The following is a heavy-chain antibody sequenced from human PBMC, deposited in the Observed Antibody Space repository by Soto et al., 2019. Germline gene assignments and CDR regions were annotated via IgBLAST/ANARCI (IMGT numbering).Heavy chain of an antibody. J-gene: IGHJ4*02. D-gene: IGHD6-19*01. CDR1: CGSLCSYY. Sequence: SETLSLTCTVSCGSLCSYYWSWIRQPPGKGLEWIGYIYYSGSTNYNPSLKSRVTISVDTSKNQFSLKLSSVTAADTAVYYCARHFSPRSSSGWYEVFDYWGQGTLVTVSS. CDR2: IYYSGST. CDR3: ARHFSPRSSSGWYEVFDY. V-gene: IGHV4-59*08.